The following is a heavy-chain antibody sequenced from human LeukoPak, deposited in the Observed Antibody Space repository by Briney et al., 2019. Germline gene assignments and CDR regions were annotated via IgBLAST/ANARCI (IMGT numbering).Heavy chain of an antibody. CDR3: AKEDRIAAAGIVGSFDY. CDR2: ISYDGSNK. D-gene: IGHD6-13*01. J-gene: IGHJ4*02. Sequence: GGSLRLSCAASGFTFSSYGMHWVRQAPGKGLEWVAVISYDGSNKYYADSVKGRFTISRDNSKNTLYLQMNSLRAEDTAVYYCAKEDRIAAAGIVGSFDYWGQGTLVTVSS. CDR1: GFTFSSYG. V-gene: IGHV3-30*18.